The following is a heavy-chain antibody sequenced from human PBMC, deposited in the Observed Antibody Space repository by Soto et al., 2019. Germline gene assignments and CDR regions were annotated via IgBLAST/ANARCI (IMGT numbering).Heavy chain of an antibody. Sequence: ASVKVSCKASGGTFSSYAISWVRQAPGQGLEWMGGIIPIFGTANYAQKFQGRVTITADESTSTAYMELSSLRSEDTAVYYCVGDYYDSSGYQTLDYWGQGTLVTVSS. CDR3: VGDYYDSSGYQTLDY. J-gene: IGHJ4*02. V-gene: IGHV1-69*13. CDR1: GGTFSSYA. CDR2: IIPIFGTA. D-gene: IGHD3-22*01.